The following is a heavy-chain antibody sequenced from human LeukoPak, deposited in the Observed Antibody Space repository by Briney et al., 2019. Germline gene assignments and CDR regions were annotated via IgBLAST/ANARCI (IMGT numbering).Heavy chain of an antibody. CDR2: ISSSSTYI. Sequence: GGSLTLSCAASGFTFSGYSMDWVRQAPGKGLEWVSSISSSSTYIYYADSVKGRFTISRDNTKNSLYLRMNSLRAEDTAVYYCARDPWGSSSYWGQGILVTVSS. CDR3: ARDPWGSSSY. J-gene: IGHJ4*02. CDR1: GFTFSGYS. V-gene: IGHV3-21*01. D-gene: IGHD6-6*01.